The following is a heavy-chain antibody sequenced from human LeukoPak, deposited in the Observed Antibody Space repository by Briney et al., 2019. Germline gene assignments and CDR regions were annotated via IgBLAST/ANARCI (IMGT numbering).Heavy chain of an antibody. CDR3: PKDLEGDLARGAFDI. CDR2: ISWNSGSI. D-gene: IGHD3-3*02. J-gene: IGHJ3*02. V-gene: IGHV3-9*01. Sequence: GRSLRLSCAASGFTFDDYAMHWVRQAPGKGLEWVSGISWNSGSIGYADSVKGRFTISRDNAKNSLYLQMNSLRAEDTALYYCPKDLEGDLARGAFDIWGQGTMVTVSS. CDR1: GFTFDDYA.